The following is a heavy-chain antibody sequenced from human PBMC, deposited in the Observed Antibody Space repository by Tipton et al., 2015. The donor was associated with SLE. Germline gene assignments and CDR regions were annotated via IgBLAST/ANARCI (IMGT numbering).Heavy chain of an antibody. J-gene: IGHJ6*03. D-gene: IGHD4-17*01. Sequence: LSLTCAVSGGSIGSGGYSWNWIRQPPGKGLEWIGYIYYSGSTYYNPSLKSRVTISIDTSKNQFSLKLTSLTAADTAVYYCARRYGDPTNPYFDPWGKGTTVTVS. V-gene: IGHV4-30-2*01. CDR3: ARRYGDPTNPYFDP. CDR1: GGSIGSGGYS. CDR2: IYYSGST.